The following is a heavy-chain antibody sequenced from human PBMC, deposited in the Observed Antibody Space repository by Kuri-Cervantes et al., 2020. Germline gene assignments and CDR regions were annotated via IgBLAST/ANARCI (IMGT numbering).Heavy chain of an antibody. D-gene: IGHD3-3*01. Sequence: ASVKVSCKASGYIFSDHFIHWVRQAPGQGPEWMGWISAYNGNTNYAQKLQGRVTMTTDTSTSTAYMELRSLRSEDTAVYYCARGAYDFWSAYDYWGQGTLVTVSS. CDR3: ARGAYDFWSAYDY. V-gene: IGHV1-18*04. CDR1: GYIFSDHF. CDR2: ISAYNGNT. J-gene: IGHJ4*02.